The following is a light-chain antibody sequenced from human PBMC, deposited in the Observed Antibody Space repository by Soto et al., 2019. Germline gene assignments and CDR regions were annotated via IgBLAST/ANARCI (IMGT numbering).Light chain of an antibody. CDR3: GTWDSSLRVVV. Sequence: QSVLTQPPSVSATPGQKVTISCSGSSSNIGNNYVSWYQQLPGTAPKLLIYDNHKRPSGIPDRFSGSKSGTSATLGITGLQTGDEAEYYCGTWDSSLRVVVFGGGTKVTVL. CDR1: SSNIGNNY. J-gene: IGLJ3*02. CDR2: DNH. V-gene: IGLV1-51*01.